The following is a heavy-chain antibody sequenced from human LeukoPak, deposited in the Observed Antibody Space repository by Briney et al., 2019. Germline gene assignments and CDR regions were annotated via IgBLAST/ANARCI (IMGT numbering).Heavy chain of an antibody. CDR3: AKGYCGGDCYTKYYYYMDV. V-gene: IGHV3-7*01. J-gene: IGHJ6*03. CDR1: GFTFNNYW. D-gene: IGHD2-21*02. CDR2: IRYDGSEK. Sequence: GGSLRLSCEASGFTFNNYWMSWVRQAPGKGLEWVANIRYDGSEKYYVDSVKGRFTISRDNSKNTLYLQMNSLRAEDTAVYYCAKGYCGGDCYTKYYYYMDVWGKGTTVTISS.